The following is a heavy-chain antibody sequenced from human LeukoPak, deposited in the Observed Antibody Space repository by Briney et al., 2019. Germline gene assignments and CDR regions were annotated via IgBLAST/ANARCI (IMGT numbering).Heavy chain of an antibody. CDR3: ARDRGETDY. CDR2: IYTSGST. Sequence: SETLSLTCTVSGGSISSGSYYWSWIRQPAGKGLEWIGRIYTSGSTNYNPSLKSRVTMSVDTSKNQFSLKLSSVTAADTAVYYCARDRGETDYWGQGTLVTVSS. V-gene: IGHV4-61*02. CDR1: GGSISSGSYY. J-gene: IGHJ4*02. D-gene: IGHD2-21*01.